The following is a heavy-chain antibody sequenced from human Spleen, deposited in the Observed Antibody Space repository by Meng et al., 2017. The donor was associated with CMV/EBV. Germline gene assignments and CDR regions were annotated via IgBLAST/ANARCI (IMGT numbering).Heavy chain of an antibody. J-gene: IGHJ4*02. V-gene: IGHV3-11*01. CDR1: RFTFSAYY. Sequence: LSCAASRFTFSAYYMSWLRQAPGKGLEWISYISSSSSTIHYADSVRGRFTISRDNAKKSLNLQMDSLRAEDTAVYYCARWRGYFDYWGQGTLVTVSS. CDR3: ARWRGYFDY. CDR2: ISSSSSTI.